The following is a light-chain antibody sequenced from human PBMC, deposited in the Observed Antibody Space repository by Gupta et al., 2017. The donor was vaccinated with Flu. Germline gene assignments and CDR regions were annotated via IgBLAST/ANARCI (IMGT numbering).Light chain of an antibody. CDR3: QQYENHPPIT. CDR2: DAS. J-gene: IGKJ4*01. V-gene: IGKV1-33*01. CDR1: QDIRNY. Sequence: SFLYASVGDRGTITCQASQDIRNYLNWYQQKPGKAPKLLIYDASNWETGVPSRFSGSGYGTHFTFTISSRQPEEIATYYVQQYENHPPITFGVGTKVEIK.